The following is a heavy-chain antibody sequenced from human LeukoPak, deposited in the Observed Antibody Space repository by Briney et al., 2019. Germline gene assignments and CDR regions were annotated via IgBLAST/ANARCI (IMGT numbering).Heavy chain of an antibody. D-gene: IGHD4-17*01. V-gene: IGHV3-30-3*01. CDR3: ARDRFPYGYYGMDV. Sequence: GGSLRLSCATYGFTFSSYAMHWVRQAPGKGREGMAIISVDGSNKYYADSVKGRFTISRDNSKNTLYLQINRLRAEDTAVYYCARDRFPYGYYGMDVWGQGTTVTVSS. J-gene: IGHJ6*02. CDR2: ISVDGSNK. CDR1: GFTFSSYA.